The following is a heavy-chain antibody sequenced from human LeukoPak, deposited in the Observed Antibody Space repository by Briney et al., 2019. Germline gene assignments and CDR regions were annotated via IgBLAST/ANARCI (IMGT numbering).Heavy chain of an antibody. CDR1: GFTVSSNY. CDR3: ARTSPLTTVTY. D-gene: IGHD4-11*01. V-gene: IGHV3-53*01. J-gene: IGHJ4*02. Sequence: SGGSLRLSCAASGFTVSSNYMSWVRQAPGKGLEWVSVIYSGGSTYYADSVKGRFTISRGNSKNTLYLQMNSLRAEDTAVYYCARTSPLTTVTYWGQGTLVTVSS. CDR2: IYSGGST.